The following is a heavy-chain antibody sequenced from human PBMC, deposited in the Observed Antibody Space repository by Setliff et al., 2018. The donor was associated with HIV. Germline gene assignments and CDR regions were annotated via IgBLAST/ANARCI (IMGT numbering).Heavy chain of an antibody. CDR3: ASGPGYLDSSAYYRY. CDR1: GYFIRSGYY. V-gene: IGHV4-38-2*02. CDR2: VYHRGNT. D-gene: IGHD3-22*01. Sequence: PSETLSLTCSVSGYFIRSGYYWGWIRQTPGTGLEWLGSVYHRGNTYYNPSLKSRVSISVDTSKNQFSLRLRSVSAADTAFYYCASGPGYLDSSAYYRYWGQGTLVTVSS. J-gene: IGHJ1*01.